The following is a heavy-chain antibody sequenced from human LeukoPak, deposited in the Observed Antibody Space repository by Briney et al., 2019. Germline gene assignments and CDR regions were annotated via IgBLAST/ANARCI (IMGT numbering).Heavy chain of an antibody. CDR3: ARANFLYCSSSTCLFDY. D-gene: IGHD2-2*01. Sequence: ASVKVSCKASGYTFTDYYMHWVHQAPGQGFEWMGWINPNDGDTNYAQKFQGRVTMTRDTSISTAHMEVSRLRSDDTAVYYCARANFLYCSSSTCLFDYWGQGTLVTVSS. J-gene: IGHJ4*02. CDR1: GYTFTDYY. CDR2: INPNDGDT. V-gene: IGHV1-2*02.